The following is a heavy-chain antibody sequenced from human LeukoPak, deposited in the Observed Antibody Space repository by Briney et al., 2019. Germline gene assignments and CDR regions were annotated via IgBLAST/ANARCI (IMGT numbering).Heavy chain of an antibody. D-gene: IGHD3-10*01. V-gene: IGHV4-59*08. CDR3: ARHGREPYYYDSGSYYNDKYYFDY. CDR2: IYYSGST. CDR1: GGSISSYY. J-gene: IGHJ4*02. Sequence: SETLSLTCTVAGGSISSYYWSWIRQPPGKGLEWIAYIYYSGSTNYNPSLKSRVTISVDTSKNQFSLKLKSVTAADTAVYYCARHGREPYYYDSGSYYNDKYYFDYWGQGTLVTVSS.